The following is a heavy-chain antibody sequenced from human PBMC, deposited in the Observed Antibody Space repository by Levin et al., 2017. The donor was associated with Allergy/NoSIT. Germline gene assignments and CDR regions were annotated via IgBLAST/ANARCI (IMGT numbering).Heavy chain of an antibody. CDR2: INAGNGNT. D-gene: IGHD6-25*01. V-gene: IGHV1-3*01. CDR3: ARSLQRADAFDI. CDR1: GYTFTSYA. Sequence: ASVKVSCKASGYTFTSYAMHWVRQAPGQRLEWMGWINAGNGNTKYSQKFQGRVTITRDTSASTAYMELSSLRSEDTAVYYCARSLQRADAFDIWGQGTMVTVSS. J-gene: IGHJ3*02.